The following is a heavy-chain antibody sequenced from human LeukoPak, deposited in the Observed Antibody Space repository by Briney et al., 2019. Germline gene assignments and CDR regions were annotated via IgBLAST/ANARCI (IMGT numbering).Heavy chain of an antibody. Sequence: GGSLRLSCAASGFTFSSYSMNWVRQAPGKGLEWVSSISSSSSYIYYADSVKGRFTISRDNAKNSLYLQMNSLRAEDTAVYYCALRYYDSSGYPMFDYWGQGTLVTVSS. CDR1: GFTFSSYS. J-gene: IGHJ4*02. V-gene: IGHV3-21*01. D-gene: IGHD3-22*01. CDR2: ISSSSSYI. CDR3: ALRYYDSSGYPMFDY.